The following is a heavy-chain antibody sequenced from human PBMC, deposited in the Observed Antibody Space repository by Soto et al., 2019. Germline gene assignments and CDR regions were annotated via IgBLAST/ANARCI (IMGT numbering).Heavy chain of an antibody. CDR3: ARASVMFGGSYFDY. CDR1: GFTFSSYG. Sequence: QVQLVESGGGVVQPARSLRLSCAASGFTFSSYGMHWVRQAPGKGLEWVAVIWYDGSNKYYEDSVKGRFTISRHNSKNTLYLQMNSLRAEDTAVYYCARASVMFGGSYFDYWGQGTLVTVSS. CDR2: IWYDGSNK. J-gene: IGHJ4*02. V-gene: IGHV3-33*01. D-gene: IGHD3-10*02.